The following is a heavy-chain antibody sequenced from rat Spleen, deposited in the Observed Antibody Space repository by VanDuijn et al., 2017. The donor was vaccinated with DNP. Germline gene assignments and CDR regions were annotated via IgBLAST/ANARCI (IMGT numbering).Heavy chain of an antibody. D-gene: IGHD1-11*01. J-gene: IGHJ1*01. CDR1: GYSITGDY. CDR3: VRQNIVRDWYFDF. V-gene: IGHV3-1*01. CDR2: ISYSGRT. Sequence: EVQLQESGPGLVKPSQSLSLTCSVTGYSITGDYWGWIRKFPGNKMEWIGHISYSGRTTYNPSLKSRISITRDTSKNQFFLQLNSVSTEDTAAYYCVRQNIVRDWYFDFWGPGAMVPVSS.